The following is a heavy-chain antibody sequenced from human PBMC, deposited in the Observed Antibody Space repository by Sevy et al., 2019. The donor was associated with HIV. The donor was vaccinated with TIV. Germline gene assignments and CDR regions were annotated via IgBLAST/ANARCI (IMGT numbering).Heavy chain of an antibody. CDR1: GFTFDDFA. J-gene: IGHJ4*02. D-gene: IGHD6-19*01. V-gene: IGHV3-9*01. CDR2: LNWDSGSV. CDR3: VKDIGATGIAVVAN. Sequence: SLKISCAASGFTFDDFAMHWVRQVPGKGLEWVSGLNWDSGSVAYADSVKGRFTISRDNAKNALFLQMNSLRAEDTALYYCVKDIGATGIAVVANWGQGIQVTVSS.